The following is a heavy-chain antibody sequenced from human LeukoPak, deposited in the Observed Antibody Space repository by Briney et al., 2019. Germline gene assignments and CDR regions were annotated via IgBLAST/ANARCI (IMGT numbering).Heavy chain of an antibody. J-gene: IGHJ4*02. D-gene: IGHD1-26*01. CDR3: ARELRSVGGGTGNYFDY. CDR1: GSTFTSYY. Sequence: ASVKVSCKASGSTFTSYYMHWVRQAPGQGLEWMGIINPSAGSTDYAQRFQGRVTMTRDTSTSTVYMELSSLRSDHTAVYYRARELRSVGGGTGNYFDYWGQGTLVTVSS. V-gene: IGHV1-46*01. CDR2: INPSAGST.